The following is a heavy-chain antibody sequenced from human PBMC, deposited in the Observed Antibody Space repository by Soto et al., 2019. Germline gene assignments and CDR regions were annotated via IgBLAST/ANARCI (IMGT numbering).Heavy chain of an antibody. J-gene: IGHJ6*02. CDR2: ISYDRSNK. CDR3: AKDESYSYYYYYGMDV. D-gene: IGHD3-10*01. CDR1: GFTFSSYG. Sequence: GGSLRLSCAASGFTFSSYGMHWVRQAPGKGLEWVAVISYDRSNKYYVDSVKGRFTISRDNSNNTLYLQMNSLRAEDTAFYYCAKDESYSYYYYYGMDVWGQGTTVTVSS. V-gene: IGHV3-30*18.